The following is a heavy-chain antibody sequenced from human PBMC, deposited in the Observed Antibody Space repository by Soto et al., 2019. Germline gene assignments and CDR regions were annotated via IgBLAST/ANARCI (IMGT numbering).Heavy chain of an antibody. V-gene: IGHV3-74*03. CDR3: AREAGYCSRTSCYRRAFDT. Sequence: EVQLVESGGDLVQPGGSLSLSCAASGFTFSGHWMHWVRQVPGKGLEWVSRITTDGGSSAYADSVKGRFAISRDNAKNTLNRQMNGLRAEDTAVYYCAREAGYCSRTSCYRRAFDTWGQGTTVTVSS. CDR2: ITTDGGSS. J-gene: IGHJ3*02. CDR1: GFTFSGHW. D-gene: IGHD2-2*01.